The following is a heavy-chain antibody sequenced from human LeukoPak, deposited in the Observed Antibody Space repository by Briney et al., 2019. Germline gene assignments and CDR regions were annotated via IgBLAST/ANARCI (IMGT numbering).Heavy chain of an antibody. CDR1: GFTFSSYS. V-gene: IGHV3-21*01. J-gene: IGHJ3*02. CDR3: VRLRITIFGVVNEDDAFDI. D-gene: IGHD3-3*01. CDR2: ISSSSSYI. Sequence: GGSLRLSCAASGFTFSSYSMNWVRQAPGKGLEWVSSISSSSSYIYYADSVKGRFTISRDNAKNSLYLQMNSLRAEDTAVYYCVRLRITIFGVVNEDDAFDIWGQGTMVTVSS.